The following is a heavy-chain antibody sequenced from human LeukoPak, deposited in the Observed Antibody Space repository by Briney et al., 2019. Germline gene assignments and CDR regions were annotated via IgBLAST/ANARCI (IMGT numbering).Heavy chain of an antibody. CDR1: GFTFSSYS. Sequence: PGGSLRLSCAASGFTFSSYSMNWVRQAPGKGLEWVANINQDGSEKYYVDSVKGRFTISRDNAKNSLYLQMNSLRAEDTAVYYCARGGFRFFAHWGQGTLVTVSS. CDR2: INQDGSEK. D-gene: IGHD3-22*01. CDR3: ARGGFRFFAH. V-gene: IGHV3-7*04. J-gene: IGHJ5*02.